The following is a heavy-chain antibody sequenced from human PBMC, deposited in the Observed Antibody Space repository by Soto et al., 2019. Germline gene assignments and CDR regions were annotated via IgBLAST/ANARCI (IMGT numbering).Heavy chain of an antibody. CDR3: AKEPMIVVVLYYFDY. CDR2: ISYDGSNK. J-gene: IGHJ4*02. CDR1: GFTFSSYG. D-gene: IGHD3-22*01. V-gene: IGHV3-30*18. Sequence: QVQLVESGGGVVQHGRSLRLSCAASGFTFSSYGMHWVRQAPGKGLEWVAVISYDGSNKYYADSVKGRFTISRDNSKNTLYLQMNSLRAEDTAVYYCAKEPMIVVVLYYFDYWGQGTLVTVSS.